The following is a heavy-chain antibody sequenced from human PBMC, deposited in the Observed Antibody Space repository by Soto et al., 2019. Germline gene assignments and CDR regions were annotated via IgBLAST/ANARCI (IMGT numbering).Heavy chain of an antibody. CDR3: AKPANGWFSAFDI. CDR1: GFTFSSYA. D-gene: IGHD6-19*01. V-gene: IGHV3-23*01. CDR2: ISGSGGTT. J-gene: IGHJ3*02. Sequence: EVQLLESGGGLVQPGGSLRLSCAASGFTFSSYAMSWVRQAPGKGLEWVSAISGSGGTTYYADSMKGRSTFSRDNSNNTLYLQMNSLRAEDTAVYYCAKPANGWFSAFDIWGQGTMVTVSS.